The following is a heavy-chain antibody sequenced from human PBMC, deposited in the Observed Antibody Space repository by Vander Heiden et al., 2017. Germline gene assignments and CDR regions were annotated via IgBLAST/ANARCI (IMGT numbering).Heavy chain of an antibody. CDR1: GFTFSSYS. D-gene: IGHD3-10*01. CDR2: ISSSSSYI. V-gene: IGHV3-21*01. J-gene: IGHJ4*02. Sequence: EVQLVESGGGLVKPGGSLRLSCAASGFTFSSYSMNWVRQAPGKGLEWVSSISSSSSYIYYADSVKGRFTISRDNAKNSLYLQMNSLRAEDTAVYYCARDGSPMVRGVMGYWGQGTLVTVSS. CDR3: ARDGSPMVRGVMGY.